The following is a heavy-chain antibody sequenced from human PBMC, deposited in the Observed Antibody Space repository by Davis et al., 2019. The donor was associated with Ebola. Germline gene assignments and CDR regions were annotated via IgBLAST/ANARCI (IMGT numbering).Heavy chain of an antibody. CDR1: GFTFSNYG. Sequence: GESLITSCVASGFTFSNYGMHWVRQTPVKGLEWVAVICYDDSNNFHADSVTGRFTISRDNFKNTLYMEMNRLRAEDTAVYYCARHGYSGHDDRAYYYGMDVWGQGTTVTVSS. CDR3: ARHGYSGHDDRAYYYGMDV. CDR2: ICYDDSNN. J-gene: IGHJ6*02. D-gene: IGHD5-12*01. V-gene: IGHV3-33*01.